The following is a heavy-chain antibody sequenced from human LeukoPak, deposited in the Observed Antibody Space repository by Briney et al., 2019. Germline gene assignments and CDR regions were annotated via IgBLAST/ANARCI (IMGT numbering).Heavy chain of an antibody. CDR2: ISCSSNVI. CDR1: GFTFNSYA. CDR3: ARGDPIYDFWSGGDY. Sequence: GGSLRLSCAASGFTFNSYAFNWVRQAPGKGLEWVSYISCSSNVIYYTDSVKGRFTISRDNARNLLSLQMNSLRAEDTAVYYCARGDPIYDFWSGGDYWGQGSLVTVSS. D-gene: IGHD3-3*01. V-gene: IGHV3-48*01. J-gene: IGHJ4*02.